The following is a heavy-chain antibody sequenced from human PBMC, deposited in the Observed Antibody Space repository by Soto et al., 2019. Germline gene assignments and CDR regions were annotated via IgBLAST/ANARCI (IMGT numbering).Heavy chain of an antibody. J-gene: IGHJ5*02. V-gene: IGHV3-30*18. Sequence: QVQLVESGGGVVQPGRSLRLSCAASGFTFSSYGMHWVRQAPGKGLEWVAVISYDGSNKYYADSVKGRFTIYRDNSKNTLYLQMNSLRAEDTAVYYCAKAVGATNSWFDPWGQGTLVTVSS. CDR1: GFTFSSYG. CDR2: ISYDGSNK. D-gene: IGHD1-26*01. CDR3: AKAVGATNSWFDP.